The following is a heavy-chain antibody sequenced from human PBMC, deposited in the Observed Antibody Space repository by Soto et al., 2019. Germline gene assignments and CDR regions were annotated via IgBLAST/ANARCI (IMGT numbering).Heavy chain of an antibody. J-gene: IGHJ6*02. Sequence: SVKVSCKASGGTFSSYASSWERQAPGQGLEWMGGIIPIFVTANYAQKFQGRVTITADESTSTAYMELSSLRSEDTAVYYCARGQGTTHYYGMDVWGHGTTVAYSS. CDR3: ARGQGTTHYYGMDV. CDR1: GGTFSSYA. D-gene: IGHD1-1*01. V-gene: IGHV1-69*13. CDR2: IIPIFVTA.